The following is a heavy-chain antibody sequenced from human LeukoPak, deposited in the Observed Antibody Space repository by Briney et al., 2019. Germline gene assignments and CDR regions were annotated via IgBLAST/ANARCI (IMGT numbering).Heavy chain of an antibody. V-gene: IGHV4-59*01. D-gene: IGHD3-16*01. J-gene: IGHJ5*02. CDR2: IYYTGSTTY. CDR1: GGSISSYY. Sequence: PSETLSLTCTVSGGSISSYYWSWIRQPPGKGLEYIGFIYYTGSTTYNYNPSLKSRVTISVDTSKNQFSLRLTSVTAADTAFYYCARSDYSYVWGPSWGEGTLVTVSS. CDR3: ARSDYSYVWGPS.